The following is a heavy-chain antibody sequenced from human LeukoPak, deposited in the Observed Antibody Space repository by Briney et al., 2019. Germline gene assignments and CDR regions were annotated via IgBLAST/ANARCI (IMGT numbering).Heavy chain of an antibody. CDR3: ARVRPAAADAFDI. D-gene: IGHD2-2*01. J-gene: IGHJ3*02. CDR1: VGSISSGGYS. CDR2: IYHSGST. V-gene: IGHV4-30-2*01. Sequence: SQTLSLTCAVSVGSISSGGYSWSWIRQPPGKGLEWIGYIYHSGSTYYNPSLKSRVTISVDRSKNQFSLKLSSVTAADTAVYYCARVRPAAADAFDIWGQGTMVTVSS.